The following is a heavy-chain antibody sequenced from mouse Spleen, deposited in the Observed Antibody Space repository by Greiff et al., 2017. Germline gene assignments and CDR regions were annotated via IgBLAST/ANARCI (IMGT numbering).Heavy chain of an antibody. CDR2: IDPETGGT. J-gene: IGHJ2*01. CDR3: TRLMLLRGY. CDR1: GYTFTDYE. D-gene: IGHD1-1*01. Sequence: QVQLQQSGAELVRPGASVTLSCKASGYTFTDYEMHWVKQTPVHGLEWTGAIDPETGGTAYNQKFKGKAILTADKSSSTAYMELRSLTSEDSAVYYCTRLMLLRGYWGQGTTLTVSS. V-gene: IGHV1-15*01.